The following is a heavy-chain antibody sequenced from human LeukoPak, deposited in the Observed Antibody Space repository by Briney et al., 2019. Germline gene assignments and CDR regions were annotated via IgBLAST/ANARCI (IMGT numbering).Heavy chain of an antibody. Sequence: GGSLRLSRAASGFTFSSYSMNWVRQAPGKGLEWVSCITTSSSYIYYADSVKGRFTISRDNAKNSLYLQMNSLRAEDTAVYYCARKQDYGDYLQYSDYWGQGALVTVSS. CDR2: ITTSSSYI. CDR3: ARKQDYGDYLQYSDY. CDR1: GFTFSSYS. V-gene: IGHV3-21*01. D-gene: IGHD4-17*01. J-gene: IGHJ4*02.